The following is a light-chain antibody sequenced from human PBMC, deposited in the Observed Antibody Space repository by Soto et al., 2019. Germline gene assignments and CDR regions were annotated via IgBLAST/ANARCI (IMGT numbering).Light chain of an antibody. J-gene: IGKJ1*01. Sequence: DIQMTQSPSTLSASIGDRVAITCRASQSISSWLAWYQQKPGKAPKLLIFDASTFESGVSSRFSGSASGTDFTLTISSLQPDDVATYYCQEYSTFSFGQGTKVEV. CDR2: DAS. CDR1: QSISSW. CDR3: QEYSTFS. V-gene: IGKV1-5*01.